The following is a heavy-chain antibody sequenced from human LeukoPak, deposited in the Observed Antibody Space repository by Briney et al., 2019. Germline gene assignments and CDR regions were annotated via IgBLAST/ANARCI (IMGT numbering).Heavy chain of an antibody. Sequence: PSETLSLTCTVSGGSISSSSYYWGWIRQPPGKGLEWIGSIYYSGSTYYNPSLKSRVTISVDTSKNQFSLKLSSVTAADTAVYYCSLTYYDFWSGYPYDAFDIWGQGTMVTVSS. J-gene: IGHJ3*02. CDR2: IYYSGST. CDR3: SLTYYDFWSGYPYDAFDI. V-gene: IGHV4-39*07. D-gene: IGHD3-3*01. CDR1: GGSISSSSYY.